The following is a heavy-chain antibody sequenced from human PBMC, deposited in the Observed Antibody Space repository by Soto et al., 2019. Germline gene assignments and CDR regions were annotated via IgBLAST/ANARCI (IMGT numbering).Heavy chain of an antibody. V-gene: IGHV4-59*01. J-gene: IGHJ4*02. Sequence: SETLSLTCTVSGGSISYYYWGWIRQPPGKGLEWIGSIYYSGNTHYKPSLKSRVTISVDTSMNQFSLNLDSVTAVDSAVYYCVRGGYVHAFDYWGKGALVTVSS. CDR1: GGSISYYY. CDR3: VRGGYVHAFDY. D-gene: IGHD5-12*01. CDR2: IYYSGNT.